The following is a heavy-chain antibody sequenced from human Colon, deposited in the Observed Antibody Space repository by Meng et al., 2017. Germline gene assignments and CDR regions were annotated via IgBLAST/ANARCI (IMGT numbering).Heavy chain of an antibody. CDR1: GFTFSSYA. J-gene: IGHJ4*02. CDR2: ISYDGSNK. V-gene: IGHV3-30*01. D-gene: IGHD3-10*01. CDR3: ARELSV. Sequence: LKISCAASGFTFSSYAMHWVRQAPGKGLEGVAVISYDGSNKYYADSVKGRFPISRDNSKNTLYLQMNSLRAEDTAVYYCARELSVGGQGTPVTVSS.